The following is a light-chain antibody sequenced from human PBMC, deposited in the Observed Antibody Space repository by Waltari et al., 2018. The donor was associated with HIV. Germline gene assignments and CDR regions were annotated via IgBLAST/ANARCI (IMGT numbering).Light chain of an antibody. Sequence: EIVMTQSPATLSVSPGERAPLSCRASQSVRSHLAWYQQKPGQAPRLLIYDASTRATGIPARFSGSGSGTEFSLTISSLQSEDFALYYCQQYNNWWTFGQGTKVEIK. V-gene: IGKV3-15*01. CDR1: QSVRSH. CDR2: DAS. J-gene: IGKJ1*01. CDR3: QQYNNWWT.